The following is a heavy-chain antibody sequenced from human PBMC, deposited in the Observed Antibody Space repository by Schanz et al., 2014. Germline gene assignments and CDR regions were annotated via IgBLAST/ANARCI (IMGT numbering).Heavy chain of an antibody. D-gene: IGHD3-10*01. CDR2: ISVYHGHT. V-gene: IGHV1-18*01. CDR3: VRDAGWAFGDYHGMDV. Sequence: QVQLVQSGAEVMKPGSSVKVSCKASGYTFNNHGISWVRQAPGQGLEWMGWISVYHGHTNYAEKVHGRVTMTTDTSTSTAYMELRSLISDDTAVYYCVRDAGWAFGDYHGMDVWGQGTSVTVSS. J-gene: IGHJ6*02. CDR1: GYTFNNHG.